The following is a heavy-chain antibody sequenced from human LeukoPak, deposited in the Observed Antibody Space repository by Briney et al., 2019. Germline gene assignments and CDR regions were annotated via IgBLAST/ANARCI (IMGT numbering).Heavy chain of an antibody. V-gene: IGHV3-11*04. CDR2: IRSSGSLI. Sequence: GGSLRLSCAASGFTFSNAWMSWVRQAPGKGLEWVAFIRSSGSLIYYAESVKGRFTISRDNSRNSLYLQMNSLRVEDTAVYYCARNFYETTGFYYDAFDIWGQGTAVTVSS. CDR3: ARNFYETTGFYYDAFDI. CDR1: GFTFSNAW. J-gene: IGHJ3*02. D-gene: IGHD3-22*01.